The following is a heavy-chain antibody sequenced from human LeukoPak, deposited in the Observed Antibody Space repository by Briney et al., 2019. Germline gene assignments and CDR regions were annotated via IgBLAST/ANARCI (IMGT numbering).Heavy chain of an antibody. V-gene: IGHV4-31*03. CDR3: AGTPVGSGYYHNWFDP. D-gene: IGHD3-22*01. CDR1: GGSISSGGYY. Sequence: KTSETLSLTCTVSGGSISSGGYYWSWIRQHPGKGLEWIGYIYYSGSTYYNPSLKSRVTISVDTSKNQFSLKLSSVTAADTAVYYCAGTPVGSGYYHNWFDPWGQGTLVTVSS. J-gene: IGHJ5*02. CDR2: IYYSGST.